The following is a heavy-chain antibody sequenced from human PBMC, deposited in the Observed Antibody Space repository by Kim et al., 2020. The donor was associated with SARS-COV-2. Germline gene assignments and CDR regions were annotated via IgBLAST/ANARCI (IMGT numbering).Heavy chain of an antibody. V-gene: IGHV1-69*06. CDR1: GGTFSSYA. D-gene: IGHD3-9*01. Sequence: SVKVSCKASGGTFSSYAISWVRQAPGQGLEWMGGIIPIFGTANYAQKFQGRVTITADKSTSTAYMELSSLRSEDTAVYYCARELRGRYFDEGGLYFDYWGQGTLVTVSS. CDR2: IIPIFGTA. CDR3: ARELRGRYFDEGGLYFDY. J-gene: IGHJ4*02.